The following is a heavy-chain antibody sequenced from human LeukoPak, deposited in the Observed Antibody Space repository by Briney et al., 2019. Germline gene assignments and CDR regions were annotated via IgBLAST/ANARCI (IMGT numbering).Heavy chain of an antibody. D-gene: IGHD3-22*01. CDR3: ARLGYYYDSSGYLDAFDI. CDR1: GFTFSSYS. CDR2: ISGSSGNT. Sequence: SGGSLRLSCAASGFTFSSYSMSWVRQAPGKGLEWVSSISGSSGNTYYADSVKGRFTISRDNAKNSLYLQMNSLRAEDTAVYYCARLGYYYDSSGYLDAFDIWGQGTMVTVSS. J-gene: IGHJ3*02. V-gene: IGHV3-21*01.